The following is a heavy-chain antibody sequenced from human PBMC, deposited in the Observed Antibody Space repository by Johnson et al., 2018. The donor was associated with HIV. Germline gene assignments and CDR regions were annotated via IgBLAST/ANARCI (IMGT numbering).Heavy chain of an antibody. CDR2: INQDGSEK. CDR1: RFTFSDYY. Sequence: VQLVESGGGWVKPGGSLRLSCAASRFTFSDYYMTWIRQAPGKGLEWVANINQDGSEKYYVDSARGRFTISRDNAKNSLYLQMSSLRAEDTAVYYCAREREGAFDIWGQGTMVTVSS. CDR3: AREREGAFDI. V-gene: IGHV3-7*01. J-gene: IGHJ3*02.